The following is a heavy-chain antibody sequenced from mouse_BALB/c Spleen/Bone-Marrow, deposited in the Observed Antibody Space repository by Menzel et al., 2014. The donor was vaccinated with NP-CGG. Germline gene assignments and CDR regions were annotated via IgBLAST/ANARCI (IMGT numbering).Heavy chain of an antibody. V-gene: IGHV14-3*02. J-gene: IGHJ3*01. Sequence: VQLQHSGAELVKPGASVKLSCTASGFNIKDTYMHWVKQRPEQGLEWIGRIDPANGNTKYDPKFQGKATITADTSSNTAYLQLSSLTSEDTAVYYCARLALFAYWGQGTLVTVSA. CDR3: ARLALFAY. CDR1: GFNIKDTY. CDR2: IDPANGNT.